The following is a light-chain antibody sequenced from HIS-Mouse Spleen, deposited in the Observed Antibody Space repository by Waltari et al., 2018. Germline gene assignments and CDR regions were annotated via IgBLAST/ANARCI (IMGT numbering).Light chain of an antibody. V-gene: IGLV3-10*01. CDR1: ALPKKY. CDR2: EDS. Sequence: SYELTQPPSVSVSPGQTARITCSGDALPKKYAYWYQQESGQAPVLVIYEDSKRPSGIPERFSVSSSGTMATLTISGGQVEDEADYYCYSTDSSGNHRVFGGGTKLTVL. CDR3: YSTDSSGNHRV. J-gene: IGLJ2*01.